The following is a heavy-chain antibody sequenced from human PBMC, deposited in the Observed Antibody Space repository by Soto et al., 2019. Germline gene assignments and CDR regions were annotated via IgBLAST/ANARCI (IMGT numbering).Heavy chain of an antibody. D-gene: IGHD6-25*01. CDR3: ARVSPAYYYYGMDV. CDR1: GFTFSSYA. CDR2: ISHVGSNK. Sequence: QVQLVESGGGVVQPGRSLRLSCAASGFTFSSYAMHWVRQAPGKGLEWVAVISHVGSNKYYADAVKGRFTISRDNSKNPLYLQMNSLRAEDTAVYYCARVSPAYYYYGMDVWGQGTTVTVSS. V-gene: IGHV3-30-3*01. J-gene: IGHJ6*02.